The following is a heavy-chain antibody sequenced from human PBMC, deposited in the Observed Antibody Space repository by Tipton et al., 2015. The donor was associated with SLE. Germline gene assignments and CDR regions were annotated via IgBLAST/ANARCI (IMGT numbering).Heavy chain of an antibody. Sequence: TLSLTCAVYGGSFSGYYWSWIRQPPGKGLEWIGEINHSGSTNYNPSLKSRVTISVDTSKNQFSLKLSSVTAADTAVYYCARAPRSFDSSGYYPSYYFDYWGQGTLVTVSS. CDR1: GGSFSGYY. CDR2: INHSGST. CDR3: ARAPRSFDSSGYYPSYYFDY. J-gene: IGHJ4*02. V-gene: IGHV4-34*01. D-gene: IGHD3-22*01.